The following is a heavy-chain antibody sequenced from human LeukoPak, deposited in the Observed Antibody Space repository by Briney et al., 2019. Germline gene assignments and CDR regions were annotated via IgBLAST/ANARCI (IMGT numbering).Heavy chain of an antibody. J-gene: IGHJ4*02. Sequence: SETLSLTCTVSGGSINSSSYYWGWVRQPPGKGLEWIGYIYHSGSTYYNPSLKSRVTISVDRSKNQFSLKLSSVTAADTAVYYCARLGYCSSASCYSRVNFDYWGQGTLVTVSS. CDR1: GGSINSSSYY. CDR3: ARLGYCSSASCYSRVNFDY. V-gene: IGHV4-39*01. CDR2: IYHSGST. D-gene: IGHD2-2*01.